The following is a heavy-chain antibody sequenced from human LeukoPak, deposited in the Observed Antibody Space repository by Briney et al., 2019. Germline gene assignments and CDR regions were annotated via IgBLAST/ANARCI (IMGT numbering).Heavy chain of an antibody. CDR1: GFTVSSNF. CDR2: IYSSGST. J-gene: IGHJ4*02. D-gene: IGHD3-16*02. Sequence: PGGSLRLSCAVSGFTVSSNFMSWVRQAPGKGLEWIGYIYSSGSTNYNPSLRSRVTISVDTSKRQFSLKVNSVTAADTAVYYCARRYRGFFDYWGQGILVTVSS. CDR3: ARRYRGFFDY. V-gene: IGHV4-59*02.